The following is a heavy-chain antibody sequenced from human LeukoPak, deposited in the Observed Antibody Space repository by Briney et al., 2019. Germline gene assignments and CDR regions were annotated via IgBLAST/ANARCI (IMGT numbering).Heavy chain of an antibody. CDR1: GFPGSSKY. D-gene: IGHD4-17*01. CDR3: ARDMVTTTLNYYYGMDV. CDR2: IYGGGST. V-gene: IGHV3-53*01. J-gene: IGHJ6*02. Sequence: GGGLVISCAASGFPGSSKYKRWGRPGPGEGVGVGSVIYGGGSTYYADSVKGRFTISRDNSKNTLYLQMNSLRAEDTAVYYCARDMVTTTLNYYYGMDVWGQGTTVTVSS.